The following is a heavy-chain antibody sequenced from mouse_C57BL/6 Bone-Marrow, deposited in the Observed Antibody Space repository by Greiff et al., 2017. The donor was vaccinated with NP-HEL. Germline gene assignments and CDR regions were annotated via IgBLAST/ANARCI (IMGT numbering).Heavy chain of an antibody. Sequence: EVQRVESGGGLVKPGGSLKLSCAASGFTFSDYGMHWVRQAPEQGLEWVAYISSGSSTIYYADTVKGRFPISRDNAKNTLFLQMTGLRSEDRAMYYCARDVYYPAWLAYGGQGTLVTVSA. J-gene: IGHJ3*01. V-gene: IGHV5-17*01. D-gene: IGHD2-3*01. CDR2: ISSGSSTI. CDR3: ARDVYYPAWLAY. CDR1: GFTFSDYG.